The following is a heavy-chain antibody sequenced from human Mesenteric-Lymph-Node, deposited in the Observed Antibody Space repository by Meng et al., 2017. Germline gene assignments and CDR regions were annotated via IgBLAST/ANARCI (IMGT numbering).Heavy chain of an antibody. D-gene: IGHD2-2*01. J-gene: IGHJ4*02. V-gene: IGHV4-30-4*01. CDR2: MDYRGST. Sequence: QGPLQESGPGLMKPSQTLSLTCTGSGDSISSGEYFWSWIRQPPGKGLEWIGYMDYRGSTFYNPSLKGRVTISVDTSKNQFALKLSSVTAADTAVYFCARGELLWDYWGQGTLVTVSS. CDR3: ARGELLWDY. CDR1: GDSISSGEYF.